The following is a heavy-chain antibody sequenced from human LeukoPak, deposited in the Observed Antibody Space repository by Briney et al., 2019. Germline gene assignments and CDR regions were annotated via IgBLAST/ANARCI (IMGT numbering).Heavy chain of an antibody. D-gene: IGHD1-26*01. CDR3: ARGKWELPVPRAFDI. V-gene: IGHV1-8*01. J-gene: IGHJ3*02. Sequence: ASVKVSCKASGYTFTSSDINWVRQATGQGPEWMGWMNPNSGNTGYAQKFQGRVTMTRNTSISTVYMELSSLRSEDTAVDYCARGKWELPVPRAFDIWGQGTMVTVSS. CDR1: GYTFTSSD. CDR2: MNPNSGNT.